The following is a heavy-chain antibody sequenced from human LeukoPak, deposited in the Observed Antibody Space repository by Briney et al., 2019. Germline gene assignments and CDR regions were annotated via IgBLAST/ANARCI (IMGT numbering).Heavy chain of an antibody. CDR3: ATDTAPDY. Sequence: PGGSLRLSCAASGFTFSSYGMHWVRQAPGKGLEWVAFIRYDGSNKYYADSVKGRFTISRDSSKNTLYLQMNSLRTEDTAVYYCATDTAPDYWGQGTLVTVSS. D-gene: IGHD5-18*01. CDR2: IRYDGSNK. CDR1: GFTFSSYG. J-gene: IGHJ4*02. V-gene: IGHV3-30*02.